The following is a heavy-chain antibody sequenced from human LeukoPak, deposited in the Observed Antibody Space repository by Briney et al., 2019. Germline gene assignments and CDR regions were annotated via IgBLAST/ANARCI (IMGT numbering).Heavy chain of an antibody. J-gene: IGHJ4*02. CDR2: IYTSGGT. CDR3: ARTLTTTTFDY. V-gene: IGHV4-4*09. D-gene: IGHD4-11*01. CDR1: GGSFTSYY. Sequence: SETLSLTCTVSGGSFTSYYWSWIRQPPGKGLEWIGYIYTSGGTNYNPSLKSRVAISVDTSKDQFSLKLRSMTAADTAVYYCARTLTTTTFDYWGPGTLVAVSS.